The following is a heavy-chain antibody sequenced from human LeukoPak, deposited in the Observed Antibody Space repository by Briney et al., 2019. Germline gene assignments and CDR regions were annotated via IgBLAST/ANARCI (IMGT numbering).Heavy chain of an antibody. CDR2: IKEDGSAK. J-gene: IGHJ3*02. CDR3: ARDYDYFSGHNLDAYDI. CDR1: GLTFSSYW. V-gene: IGHV3-7*01. Sequence: GGSLRLSCVASGLTFSSYWMTWVRQAPGKALEWVANIKEDGSAKSYVDSVKGRFTISRDNAKNSLYLQMDSLRVEDTAVYYCARDYDYFSGHNLDAYDIWGQGTSVTVSS. D-gene: IGHD2-15*01.